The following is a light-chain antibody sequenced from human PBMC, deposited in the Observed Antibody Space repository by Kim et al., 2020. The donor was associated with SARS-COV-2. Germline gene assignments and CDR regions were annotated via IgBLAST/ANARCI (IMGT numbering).Light chain of an antibody. V-gene: IGKV1-16*02. CDR3: QQYASFPFT. Sequence: GDLVSITCRTQQAMSGQLAWFQQKRGTAPKSLIYAASALLPGVPSKFSGRGSGTDFTLTISNLQPEGFATYYCQQYASFPFTFGQGTKREI. CDR1: QAMSGQ. J-gene: IGKJ2*01. CDR2: AAS.